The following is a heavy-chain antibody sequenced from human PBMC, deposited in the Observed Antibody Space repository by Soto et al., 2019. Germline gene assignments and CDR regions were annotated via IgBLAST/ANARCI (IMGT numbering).Heavy chain of an antibody. J-gene: IGHJ6*02. CDR2: IYYSGST. CDR1: GGSISSYY. CDR3: GRRGGGGNYYYGMDV. V-gene: IGHV4-59*01. Sequence: SETLSLTCTVSGGSISSYYWSWIRQPPGKGLEWIGYIYYSGSTNYNPSLKSRVTISVDTSKNQFSLKLSSVTAADTAVYYCGRRGGGGNYYYGMDVWGQGTTVTVSS. D-gene: IGHD3-10*01.